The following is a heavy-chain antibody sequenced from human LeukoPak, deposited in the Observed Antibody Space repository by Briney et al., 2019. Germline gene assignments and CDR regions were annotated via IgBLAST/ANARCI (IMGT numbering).Heavy chain of an antibody. CDR1: GFTFSSYA. J-gene: IGHJ4*02. CDR2: ISYDGSNK. D-gene: IGHD4-23*01. CDR3: ARDKRGGNSELDY. Sequence: GGSLRLSCAASGFTFSSYAMHWVRQAPGKGLEWVAVISYDGSNKYYADPVKGRFTISRDNSKNTLYLQMNSLRAEDTAVYYCARDKRGGNSELDYWGQGTLVTVSS. V-gene: IGHV3-30-3*01.